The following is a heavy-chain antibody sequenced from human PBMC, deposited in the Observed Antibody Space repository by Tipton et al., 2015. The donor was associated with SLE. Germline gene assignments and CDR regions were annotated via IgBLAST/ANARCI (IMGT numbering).Heavy chain of an antibody. D-gene: IGHD6-19*01. CDR2: IKEDGSEK. J-gene: IGHJ4*02. V-gene: IGHV3-7*01. Sequence: GSLRLSCAASGFTFSSYWMTWVRQAPGKGLEWMANIKEDGSEKYYVDSVKGRFTISRDNAKNSLYLQMNSLRAEDTAVYYCAREEYSSASYGSPGLDHWGLGTLVTVSS. CDR3: AREEYSSASYGSPGLDH. CDR1: GFTFSSYW.